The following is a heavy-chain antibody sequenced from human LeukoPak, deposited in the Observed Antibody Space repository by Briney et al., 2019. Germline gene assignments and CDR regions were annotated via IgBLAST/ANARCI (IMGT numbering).Heavy chain of an antibody. D-gene: IGHD7-27*01. V-gene: IGHV3-48*01. J-gene: IGHJ5*02. CDR3: ARMGTLNWFDP. Sequence: PGGSLRLSCASSGFTFSSYSMNWVRQAPGKGLEWVSYISSSSSTIYYADSVKGRFTISRDNAKNSLYLQMNSLRAEDTAVYYCARMGTLNWFDPWGQGTLVTVSS. CDR1: GFTFSSYS. CDR2: ISSSSSTI.